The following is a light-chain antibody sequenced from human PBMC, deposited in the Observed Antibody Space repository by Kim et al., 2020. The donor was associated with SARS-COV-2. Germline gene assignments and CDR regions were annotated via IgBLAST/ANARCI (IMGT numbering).Light chain of an antibody. Sequence: SPGERATPSCRASQALNSNHLAWYQQIRGQAPRLLIYATSNRATGIPDRFSGSGSGTDFTLTISRLEPEDFAVYYCQQYGTSRLTFGGGTKVDIK. CDR2: ATS. CDR3: QQYGTSRLT. V-gene: IGKV3-20*01. CDR1: QALNSNH. J-gene: IGKJ4*01.